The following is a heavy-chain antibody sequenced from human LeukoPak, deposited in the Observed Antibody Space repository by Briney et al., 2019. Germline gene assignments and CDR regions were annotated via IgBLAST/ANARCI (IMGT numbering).Heavy chain of an antibody. J-gene: IGHJ4*02. D-gene: IGHD1-20*01. CDR2: INPNSGGT. Sequence: ASVKVSCKASGYTFTGYYMHWVRQAPGQGLEWMGWINPNSGGTNYAQKFQGRVTMTRDTSISTAYMELSRLRSDDTAVYYCAALSITGTTPPPDYWGQGTLVTVSS. CDR1: GYTFTGYY. V-gene: IGHV1-2*02. CDR3: AALSITGTTPPPDY.